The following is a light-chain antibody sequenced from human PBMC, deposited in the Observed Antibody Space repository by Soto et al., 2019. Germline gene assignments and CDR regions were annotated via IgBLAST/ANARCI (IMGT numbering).Light chain of an antibody. CDR3: QSYDSSLSAVV. CDR1: SSNIGAGYD. J-gene: IGLJ2*01. Sequence: QSALTQPPSVSGAPGQRVTISCTGSSSNIGAGYDVHWYQQLPGTAPKLLIYGNSNRPSGVPDRFSGSKSGTSASLAITGLQPEDDADYYCQSYDSSLSAVVFGGGTKLTVL. V-gene: IGLV1-40*01. CDR2: GNS.